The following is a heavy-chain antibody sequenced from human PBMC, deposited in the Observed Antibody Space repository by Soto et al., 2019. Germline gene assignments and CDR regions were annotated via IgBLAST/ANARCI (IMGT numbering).Heavy chain of an antibody. CDR3: ARDMTRTVVPYFDF. Sequence: QVQLVQSGADVKKPGSSVKVSCKASGGTFSNYVVNWVRQAPGQGLEWMGRIIPISGAANYAQKFQGRVTITADKSTRTTYMELSNLRSEDTAVYYCARDMTRTVVPYFDFWGQGTLVTVSS. CDR2: IIPISGAA. D-gene: IGHD1-7*01. J-gene: IGHJ4*02. V-gene: IGHV1-69*06. CDR1: GGTFSNYV.